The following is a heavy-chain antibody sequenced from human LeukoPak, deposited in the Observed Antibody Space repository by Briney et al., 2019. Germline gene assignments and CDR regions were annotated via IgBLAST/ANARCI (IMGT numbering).Heavy chain of an antibody. CDR3: AGDDAYDSSGYYYY. Sequence: SETLSLTCTVSGGSISSYYWSWIRQPPGKGLEWIGYIYYSGSTNYNPSLKSRVTISVDTSKNQFSLKLSSVTAADTAVYYCAGDDAYDSSGYYYYWGQGTLVTVSS. CDR1: GGSISSYY. V-gene: IGHV4-59*01. CDR2: IYYSGST. D-gene: IGHD3-22*01. J-gene: IGHJ4*02.